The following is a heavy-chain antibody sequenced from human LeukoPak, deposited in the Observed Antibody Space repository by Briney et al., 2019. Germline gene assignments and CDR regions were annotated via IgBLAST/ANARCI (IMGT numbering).Heavy chain of an antibody. Sequence: GGSLRLSCAASGFTFSDYSMNWVRQAPGKGLEWISYIGIDSGNTNYADSVKGRFTVSGDKAKNSLYLQMNSLRVEDTAVYYCARDYKYAFDNWGQGTLVTVSS. CDR2: IGIDSGNT. CDR3: ARDYKYAFDN. D-gene: IGHD5-24*01. CDR1: GFTFSDYS. J-gene: IGHJ4*02. V-gene: IGHV3-48*01.